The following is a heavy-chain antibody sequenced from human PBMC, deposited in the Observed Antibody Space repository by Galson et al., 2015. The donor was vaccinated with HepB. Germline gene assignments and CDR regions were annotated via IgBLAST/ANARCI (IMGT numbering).Heavy chain of an antibody. D-gene: IGHD6-25*01. CDR2: VHPRYSDT. CDR1: GSDFRSYW. CDR3: ARSLAAITVAPGCSYNWFDP. Sequence: QSGAEVTKPGESLQISCTGSGSDFRSYWIVWVRQIPGKGLEWMGIVHPRYSDTRYSPSFQGQVTISVDTSISTAYLHWSSLKASDTAVYYCARSLAAITVAPGCSYNWFDPWGQGTLVTVSS. V-gene: IGHV5-51*01. J-gene: IGHJ5*02.